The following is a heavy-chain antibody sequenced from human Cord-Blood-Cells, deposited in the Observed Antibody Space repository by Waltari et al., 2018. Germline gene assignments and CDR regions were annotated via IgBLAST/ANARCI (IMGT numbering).Heavy chain of an antibody. CDR3: ARMGFYYYYMDV. V-gene: IGHV4-39*01. CDR2: IYYSGST. Sequence: QLQLQESGPGLVKPSATLSLTCTVSGGSISSSSYYWGWIRQPPGKGLEWIGSIYYSGSTYYNPSLKSRVTISVDTSKNQFSLKLSSVTTADTAVYYCARMGFYYYYMDVWGKGTTVTVSS. CDR1: GGSISSSSYY. J-gene: IGHJ6*03.